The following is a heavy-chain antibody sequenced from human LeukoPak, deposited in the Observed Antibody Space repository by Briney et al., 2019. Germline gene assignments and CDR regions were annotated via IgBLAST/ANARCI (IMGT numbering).Heavy chain of an antibody. V-gene: IGHV3-23*01. Sequence: PGGSLRLSCAASGFTFSSYAMSWVRQAPGKGLEWVSAISGSGGSTYYADSVKGRFTISRDNSKNTLYLQMNSLRAEDTAVYYCARDISYGYEADYWGQGTLVTVSS. CDR1: GFTFSSYA. J-gene: IGHJ4*02. CDR3: ARDISYGYEADY. D-gene: IGHD5-18*01. CDR2: ISGSGGST.